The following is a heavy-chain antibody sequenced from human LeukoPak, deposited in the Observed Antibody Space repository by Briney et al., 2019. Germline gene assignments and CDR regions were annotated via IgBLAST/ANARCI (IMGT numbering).Heavy chain of an antibody. CDR3: AKNGDRGAYCTGGTCYPYFYYYMDV. Sequence: PSGGSLRLSCAASGFTVSSNYMSWVRQAPGKGLEWVSVIYSGGSTYYADSVKGRFTISRDNSKNTLYLQMNSLRAEDTAVYYCAKNGDRGAYCTGGTCYPYFYYYMDVWGKGTTVTI. CDR2: IYSGGST. D-gene: IGHD2-15*01. V-gene: IGHV3-53*01. CDR1: GFTVSSNY. J-gene: IGHJ6*03.